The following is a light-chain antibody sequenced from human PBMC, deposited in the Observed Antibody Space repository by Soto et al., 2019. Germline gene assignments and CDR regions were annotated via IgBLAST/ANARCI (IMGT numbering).Light chain of an antibody. Sequence: DIQVTQSPSSLSASVGDRVTITCRASQDINNYLHWYQQKPWKAPKLLIYGASNLQSGVPSRFSGSGSGTDFTLTISSLQPEDFATYYCQQREAFGPGTKVDVK. CDR3: QQREA. V-gene: IGKV1-39*01. J-gene: IGKJ3*01. CDR2: GAS. CDR1: QDINNY.